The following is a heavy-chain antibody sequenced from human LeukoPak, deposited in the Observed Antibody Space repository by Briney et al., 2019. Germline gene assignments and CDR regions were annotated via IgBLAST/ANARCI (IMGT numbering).Heavy chain of an antibody. CDR2: ISGSSSTI. CDR1: GFTFSSYT. V-gene: IGHV3-48*04. Sequence: GGSLRLSCAASGFTFSSYTMNWVRQAPGKGPEWVSHISGSSSTIYYADSVKGRFTVSRDNAKSSLYLQMNSLRAEDTAVYYCARAYGESYGGNCWGQGTLVTVSS. CDR3: ARAYGESYGGNC. J-gene: IGHJ4*02. D-gene: IGHD4/OR15-4a*01.